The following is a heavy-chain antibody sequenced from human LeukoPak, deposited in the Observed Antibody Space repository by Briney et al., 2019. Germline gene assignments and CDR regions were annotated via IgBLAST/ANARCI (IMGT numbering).Heavy chain of an antibody. CDR3: ARERLIAAAQSGFDP. D-gene: IGHD6-13*01. Sequence: PGGSLRLSCAVSGITLSNYGMSWVRQAPGKGLEWVAGISDSGGRTNYADSVKGRFTISRDNPKNTLYLQMNSLRAEDTAVYFCARERLIAAAQSGFDPWGQGTLVTVSS. CDR2: ISDSGGRT. J-gene: IGHJ5*02. CDR1: GITLSNYG. V-gene: IGHV3-23*01.